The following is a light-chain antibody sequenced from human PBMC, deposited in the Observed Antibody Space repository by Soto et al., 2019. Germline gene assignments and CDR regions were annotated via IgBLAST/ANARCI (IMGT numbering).Light chain of an antibody. CDR1: QGFNDY. Sequence: AIRMTQSPSSLSASTRDRVIITCRASQGFNDYLAWSQLRPGKAPKLLVYAASTLQSGVPSRFSGSGSGTDFTLTISCLQPEDFAVYFCQHHGYLIGFGGGTKLESK. J-gene: IGKJ4*01. CDR2: AAS. V-gene: IGKV1-8*01. CDR3: QHHGYLIG.